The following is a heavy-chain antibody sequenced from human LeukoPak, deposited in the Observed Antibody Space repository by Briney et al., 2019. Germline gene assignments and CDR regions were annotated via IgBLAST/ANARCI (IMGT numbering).Heavy chain of an antibody. CDR2: IYHSGST. D-gene: IGHD2-2*01. V-gene: IGHV4-30-2*01. J-gene: IGHJ4*02. Sequence: SETLSLTCAVSGGSISSGGYSWSWIRQPPGKGLEWIGYIYHSGSTYYNPSLKSRVTISVDRSKNQFSLKLSSVTAADMAVYYCARTVVVPAAMPYYFDYWGQGTLVTVSS. CDR1: GGSISSGGYS. CDR3: ARTVVVPAAMPYYFDY.